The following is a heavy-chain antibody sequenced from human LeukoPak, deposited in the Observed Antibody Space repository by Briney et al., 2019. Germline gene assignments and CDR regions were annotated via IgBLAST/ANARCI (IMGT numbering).Heavy chain of an antibody. Sequence: PGGSLRLSCAASGFPFSGSGMHWVRQAPGKGLEWVAIIWYDGSNQYYADSVKGRFTISRDNSKNTVDLQMNSLRAEATAVYFCAKDKDTPATAQPQRGYFESWGRGTLVTVSS. J-gene: IGHJ4*02. CDR1: GFPFSGSG. CDR2: IWYDGSNQ. D-gene: IGHD2-21*02. CDR3: AKDKDTPATAQPQRGYFES. V-gene: IGHV3-33*06.